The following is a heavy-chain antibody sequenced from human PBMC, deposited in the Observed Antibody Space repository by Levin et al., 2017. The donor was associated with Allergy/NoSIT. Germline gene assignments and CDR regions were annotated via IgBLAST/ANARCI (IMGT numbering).Heavy chain of an antibody. J-gene: IGHJ4*02. CDR1: GFTFRSYG. CDR3: AATYYFDTSGHDY. CDR2: ISGRGDSP. Sequence: GGSLRLSCTASGFTFRSYGMTWVRQAPGKGLEWVASISGRGDSPYYAESERGRFIISRDNSRNTLYLQMSGLRVEDTAVYYCAATYYFDTSGHDYWGQGTLVSVSS. V-gene: IGHV3-23*01. D-gene: IGHD3-22*01.